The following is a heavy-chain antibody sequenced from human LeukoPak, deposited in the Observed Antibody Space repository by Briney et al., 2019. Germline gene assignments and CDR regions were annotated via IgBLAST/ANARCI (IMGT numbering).Heavy chain of an antibody. J-gene: IGHJ5*02. CDR3: ARNGYSSSWYAAWFDP. CDR2: IYTSGST. D-gene: IGHD6-13*01. V-gene: IGHV4-61*02. Sequence: PSETLSLTCTVSGGSISSGSYYWRWIRQPAGKGLEWIGRIYTSGSTNYNPSLKSRVTISVDTSKNQFSLKLSSVTAADTAVYYCARNGYSSSWYAAWFDPWGQGTLVTVSS. CDR1: GGSISSGSYY.